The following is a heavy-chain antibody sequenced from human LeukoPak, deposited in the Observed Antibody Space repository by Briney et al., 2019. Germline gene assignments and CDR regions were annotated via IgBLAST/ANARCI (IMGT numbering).Heavy chain of an antibody. J-gene: IGHJ6*03. D-gene: IGHD4-17*01. CDR1: GFTVSSNY. CDR2: IYSGGST. V-gene: IGHV3-66*02. CDR3: ARDLKTYDYGDYPEASYYYYYYMDV. Sequence: GGSLRLSCAASGFTVSSNYMSWVRQAPGKGLEWVSVIYSGGSTYYADSVKGRFTISRDNSKNTLYLQMNSLRAEDTAVYYCARDLKTYDYGDYPEASYYYYYYMDVWGKGTTVTVSS.